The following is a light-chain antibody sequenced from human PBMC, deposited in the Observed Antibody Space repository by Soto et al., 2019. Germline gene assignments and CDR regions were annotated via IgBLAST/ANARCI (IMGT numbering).Light chain of an antibody. Sequence: VLTQPPSVSGAPGQRVTISCTGSSSNIGAGYDVHWYQQLPGTAPKLLIYGNSNRPSGVPDRFSGSKSGTSASLAITGLQAEDEADYYCQSYDSSLSVYYVFGTGTKVTVL. CDR1: SSNIGAGYD. J-gene: IGLJ1*01. V-gene: IGLV1-40*01. CDR3: QSYDSSLSVYYV. CDR2: GNS.